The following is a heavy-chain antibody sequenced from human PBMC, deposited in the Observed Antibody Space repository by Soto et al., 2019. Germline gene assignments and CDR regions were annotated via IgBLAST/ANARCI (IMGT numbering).Heavy chain of an antibody. CDR3: ARTQYDFWSGYYPNWFDP. V-gene: IGHV3-74*01. D-gene: IGHD3-3*01. CDR2: INSDGSST. Sequence: GGSLRLSCAASGFTFSSYWMHWVRQAPGKGLVWVSRINSDGSSTSYADSVKGRFTISRDNAKNTLYLQMNSLRAEDTAVYYFARTQYDFWSGYYPNWFDPWGQGTLVTVSS. CDR1: GFTFSSYW. J-gene: IGHJ5*02.